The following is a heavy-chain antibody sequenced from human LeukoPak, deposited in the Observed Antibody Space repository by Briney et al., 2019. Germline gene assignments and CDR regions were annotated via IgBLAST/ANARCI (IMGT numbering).Heavy chain of an antibody. CDR2: IWYDGSNK. D-gene: IGHD3-22*01. Sequence: GGSLRLSCAASGFTFSSYGMHWVRQAPGKGLEWVAVIWYDGSNKYYAVSVKGRFTISRDNSKNTLYLQMNSLRAEDTAVYYCARDTYYYDSSGYCCYFDYWGQGTLVTVSS. J-gene: IGHJ4*02. CDR1: GFTFSSYG. CDR3: ARDTYYYDSSGYCCYFDY. V-gene: IGHV3-33*01.